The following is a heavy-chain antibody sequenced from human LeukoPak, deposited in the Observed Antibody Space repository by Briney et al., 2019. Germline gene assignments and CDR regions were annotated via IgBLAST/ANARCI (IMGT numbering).Heavy chain of an antibody. V-gene: IGHV3-30*03. Sequence: GGSLRLSCAASGFTFSSYNFHWLRQSPGKGLEWLTVISYDGSYTSYGASVKGRFTVSRDNSQNTLYLQMNGLRAEDTALYYCARDHSAMPSYWGQGTLVTVSS. CDR3: ARDHSAMPSY. J-gene: IGHJ4*02. CDR2: ISYDGSYT. CDR1: GFTFSSYN. D-gene: IGHD2-2*01.